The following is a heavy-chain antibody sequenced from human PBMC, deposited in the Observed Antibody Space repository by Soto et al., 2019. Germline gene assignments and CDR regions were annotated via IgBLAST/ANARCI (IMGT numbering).Heavy chain of an antibody. CDR2: IIPMFETV. J-gene: IGHJ6*02. CDR1: GGTFDNYA. D-gene: IGHD2-15*01. V-gene: IGHV1-69*01. CDR3: ARGLRTGNYGMDV. Sequence: QEQLLHSGAEVRKPGSSVKVSCTASGGTFDNYAVSWVRQAPGQGLEWMGGIIPMFETVNYAQRFQGRLTIAADESTSTAYMELTSLTSADTAIYFCARGLRTGNYGMDVWGQGTTVTVSS.